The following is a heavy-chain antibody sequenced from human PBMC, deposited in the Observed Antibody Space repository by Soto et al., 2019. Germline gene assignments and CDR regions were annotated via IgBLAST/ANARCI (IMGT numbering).Heavy chain of an antibody. CDR2: ISSSANTI. V-gene: IGHV3-48*03. CDR1: GFTFSSYE. D-gene: IGHD3-22*01. CDR3: ARGVYDSNGYSYP. Sequence: GGSLRLSCAASGFTFSSYEMNWVRQAPGKGLEWISYISSSANTIYYADSVKGLFTISRDNAKNSLYLQMNSLRAEDTAVYYCARGVYDSNGYSYPWGQGTLVTVSS. J-gene: IGHJ5*02.